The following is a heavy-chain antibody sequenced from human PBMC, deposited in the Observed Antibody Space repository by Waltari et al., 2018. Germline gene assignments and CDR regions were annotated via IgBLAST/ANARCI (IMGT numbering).Heavy chain of an antibody. D-gene: IGHD3-3*01. CDR2: INAGNGNT. CDR3: ARVEGAAVLDI. J-gene: IGHJ3*02. CDR1: GYNFTSYA. Sequence: QVQLVQSGAERKKPGDSEKVSCRAAGYNFTSYALHGVRQAPGQRLEWMGWINAGNGNTKYSQKFQVRVTITRDTSASTVYMELSSLRSEDTAVYYCARVEGAAVLDIWGQGTMVTVSS. V-gene: IGHV1-3*01.